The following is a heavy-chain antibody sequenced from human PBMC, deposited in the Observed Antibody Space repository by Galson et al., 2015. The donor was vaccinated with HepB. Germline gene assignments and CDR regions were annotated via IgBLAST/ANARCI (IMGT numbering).Heavy chain of an antibody. D-gene: IGHD3-22*01. Sequence: SLRLSCAASGFTFSSYVMGWVRQAPGKGLEWVSAISGSGRSTYYADSVKGRFTISRDNSKNTLDVQMNRLRAEDTAIYYCACYYDSRGYFPIDYWGQGSLVAVSS. V-gene: IGHV3-23*01. CDR2: ISGSGRST. CDR3: ACYYDSRGYFPIDY. CDR1: GFTFSSYV. J-gene: IGHJ4*02.